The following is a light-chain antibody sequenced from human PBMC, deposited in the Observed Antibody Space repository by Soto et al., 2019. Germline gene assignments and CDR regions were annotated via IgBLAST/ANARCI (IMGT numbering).Light chain of an antibody. CDR2: GAS. CDR3: HHYGTSSWT. J-gene: IGKJ1*01. V-gene: IGKV3-20*01. Sequence: EIVLTQSPGTLSLSPGERATLSCRASQSFDNRYLAWYQQKPGQAPRILIFGASNRASGIPDRFSGTGSGTDFTLTISRLEPDDFAVYYCHHYGTSSWTFGHGTRVDIK. CDR1: QSFDNRY.